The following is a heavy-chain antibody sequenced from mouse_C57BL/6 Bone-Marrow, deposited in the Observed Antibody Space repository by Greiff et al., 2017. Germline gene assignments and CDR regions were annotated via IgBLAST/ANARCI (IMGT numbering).Heavy chain of an antibody. D-gene: IGHD3-3*01. J-gene: IGHJ1*03. CDR2: INYDGSST. CDR3: ARDRGYWYFDV. Sequence: EVQLVESEGGLVQPGSSMKLSCTASGFTFSDYYMAWVRQVPEKGLEWVANINYDGSSTYYLDSLKSRFIISRDNAKNILYLQMSSLKSEDTATYYCARDRGYWYFDVWGTGTTVTVSS. CDR1: GFTFSDYY. V-gene: IGHV5-16*01.